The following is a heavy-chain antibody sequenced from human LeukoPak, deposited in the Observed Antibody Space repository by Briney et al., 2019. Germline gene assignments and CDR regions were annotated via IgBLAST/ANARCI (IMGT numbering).Heavy chain of an antibody. Sequence: GGSLRLSCAASGFTFSSYSMNWVRQAPGKGLEWVSSISSSSSYIYYADSVKGRFTISRDNAKNSLYLQVNSLRAEDTAVYYCARAYVDDAFDIWGQGTMVTVSS. CDR2: ISSSSSYI. J-gene: IGHJ3*02. D-gene: IGHD3-16*01. CDR3: ARAYVDDAFDI. CDR1: GFTFSSYS. V-gene: IGHV3-21*01.